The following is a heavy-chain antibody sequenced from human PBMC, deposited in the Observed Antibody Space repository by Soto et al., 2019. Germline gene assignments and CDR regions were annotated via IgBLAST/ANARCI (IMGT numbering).Heavy chain of an antibody. Sequence: GGSLRLSCAASGFTFSSYGMHWVRQAPGKGLEWVAVISYDGSNKYYADSVKGRFTISRDNSKNTLYLQMNSLRAEDTAVYYCAKDHAGEWEPPLGAFDYWGQGTLVTVSS. CDR1: GFTFSSYG. CDR2: ISYDGSNK. V-gene: IGHV3-30*18. CDR3: AKDHAGEWEPPLGAFDY. J-gene: IGHJ4*02. D-gene: IGHD1-26*01.